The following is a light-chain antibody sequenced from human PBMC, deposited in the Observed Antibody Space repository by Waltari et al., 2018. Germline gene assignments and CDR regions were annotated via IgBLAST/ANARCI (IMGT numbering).Light chain of an antibody. J-gene: IGLJ3*02. Sequence: QSALNQPASVSGSPGQSITISCTGTSSDIGPYNYVSWYQQHPGKAPKLMIYAVSSRPAGVSNRFSASTSGNTASLTISGLQAEDEADYYCSSYTSTDTWVLGGGTKLTVL. V-gene: IGLV2-14*03. CDR2: AVS. CDR3: SSYTSTDTWV. CDR1: SSDIGPYNY.